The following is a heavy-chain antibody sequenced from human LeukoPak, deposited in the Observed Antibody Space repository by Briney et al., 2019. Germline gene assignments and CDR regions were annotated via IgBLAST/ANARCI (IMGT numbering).Heavy chain of an antibody. Sequence: ASVKVSCKASGGTFSSYAISWVRQAPGQGLEWMGGIIPILGTTNFAQKFQGRVTITADESTSTAYMELSSLRSDDTAVYYCASTRLYCTSTSCSPRYYYYMDVWGKGTTVTVSS. CDR2: IIPILGTT. CDR1: GGTFSSYA. V-gene: IGHV1-69*13. CDR3: ASTRLYCTSTSCSPRYYYYMDV. J-gene: IGHJ6*03. D-gene: IGHD2-2*01.